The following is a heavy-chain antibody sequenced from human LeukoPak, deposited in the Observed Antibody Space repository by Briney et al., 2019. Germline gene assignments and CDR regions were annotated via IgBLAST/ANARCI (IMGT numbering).Heavy chain of an antibody. CDR2: IYHSGST. D-gene: IGHD3-22*01. V-gene: IGHV4-38-2*02. CDR1: GYSISSGYY. J-gene: IGHJ6*03. Sequence: SETLSLTCTVSGYSISSGYYWSWIRQPPGKGLEWIGSIYHSGSTYYNPSLKSRVTISVDTSKNQFSLKLSSGTAADTAVYYCARAPSDSSGYSSYYYYMDVWGKETTVTVSS. CDR3: ARAPSDSSGYSSYYYYMDV.